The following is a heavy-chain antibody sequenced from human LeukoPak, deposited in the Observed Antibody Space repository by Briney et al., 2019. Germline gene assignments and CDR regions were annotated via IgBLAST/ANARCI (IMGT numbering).Heavy chain of an antibody. CDR2: INYRGST. Sequence: PSETLSLTCTVSGGSVSSASYSWTWIRQHPGKGLEWIGNINYRGSTTYNPSLKSRLNISVDTSKNQFSLRLNSVTAADTAVFYCARGLRDGHKTLDYWGQGTLVTVSS. D-gene: IGHD5-24*01. J-gene: IGHJ4*02. V-gene: IGHV4-31*03. CDR3: ARGLRDGHKTLDY. CDR1: GGSVSSASYS.